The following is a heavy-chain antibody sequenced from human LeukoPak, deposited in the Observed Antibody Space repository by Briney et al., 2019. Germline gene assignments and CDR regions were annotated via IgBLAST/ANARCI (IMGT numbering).Heavy chain of an antibody. V-gene: IGHV1-24*01. Sequence: ASVKVSCKASGGTFSSYAISWVRQAPGKGLEWMGGFDPEDGETIYAQKFQGRVTMTEDTSTDTAYMELSSLRSEDTAVYYCARGRSYGWFGELLSTYNWFDPWGQGTLVTVSS. J-gene: IGHJ5*02. D-gene: IGHD3-10*01. CDR1: GGTFSSYA. CDR3: ARGRSYGWFGELLSTYNWFDP. CDR2: FDPEDGET.